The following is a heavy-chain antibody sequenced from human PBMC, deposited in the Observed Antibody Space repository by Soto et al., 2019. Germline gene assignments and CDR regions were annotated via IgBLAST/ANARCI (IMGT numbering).Heavy chain of an antibody. D-gene: IGHD6-13*01. Sequence: QVQLVQSGAEVKKPGSSVKVSCKASGGTFSSYAISWGRQAPGQGLEWLGGMIPIFGTANYAQKFQGRVTITADESKSTAYMELSSLRSEDTAVYYCERDPVDPAAACTSNTDFDAWGQGTLVTVSS. V-gene: IGHV1-69*12. CDR1: GGTFSSYA. CDR2: MIPIFGTA. CDR3: ERDPVDPAAACTSNTDFDA. J-gene: IGHJ4*02.